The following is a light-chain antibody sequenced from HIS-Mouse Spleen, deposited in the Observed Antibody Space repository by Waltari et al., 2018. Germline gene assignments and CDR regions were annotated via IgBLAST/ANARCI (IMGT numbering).Light chain of an antibody. J-gene: IGLJ2*01. V-gene: IGLV3-10*01. CDR1: ALPKKY. Sequence: SYELTQPPSVSVSPGQTARITCSGDALPKKYAYWYQQKSGQAPVLVIYEASKRTSGIPEGFSGSSAGTMATLTISGAQVEDEADYYCYSTDSSGNHRVFGGGTKLTVL. CDR3: YSTDSSGNHRV. CDR2: EAS.